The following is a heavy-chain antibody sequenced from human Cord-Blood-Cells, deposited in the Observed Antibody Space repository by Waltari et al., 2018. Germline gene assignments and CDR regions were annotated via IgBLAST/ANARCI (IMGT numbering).Heavy chain of an antibody. CDR2: IKSKTDGGTT. CDR3: TTYFSSGSYYFDY. D-gene: IGHD1-26*01. CDR1: GFTFSNAW. Sequence: EVQLVESGGGLVKPGGSLRLSCAASGFTFSNAWMSWVRQAPGKGLEWVGRIKSKTDGGTTDYAAPVKGRFTISRDDSKNTLYLQMNSLKTEDTAVYYCTTYFSSGSYYFDYWGQETLVTVSS. V-gene: IGHV3-15*01. J-gene: IGHJ4*02.